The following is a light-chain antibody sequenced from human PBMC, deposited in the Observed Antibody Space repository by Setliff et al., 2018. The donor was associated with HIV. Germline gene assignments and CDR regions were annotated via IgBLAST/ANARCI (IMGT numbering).Light chain of an antibody. CDR3: CSYAGSHTYV. V-gene: IGLV2-11*01. CDR1: SSDVGTYNY. Sequence: QSALTQPRSVSGSPGQSVTISCTGTSSDVGTYNYVSWYQQHPGKAPKLIIYDVSERPSGVPDRFSGSKSANTASLTISGLQAEDEADYSCCSYAGSHTYVFGTGTKVTV. CDR2: DVS. J-gene: IGLJ1*01.